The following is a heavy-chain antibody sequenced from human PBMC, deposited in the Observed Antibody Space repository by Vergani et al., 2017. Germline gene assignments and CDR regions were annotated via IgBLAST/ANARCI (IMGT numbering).Heavy chain of an antibody. CDR3: AKYRSFNLGEPFDY. CDR2: ISHDRRNE. J-gene: IGHJ4*02. Sequence: QIHLLEAGGGVVQPGESLRLSCAASGFTFSLYSMPWVRQATGKGLEWVAFISHDRRNERSLDSVKGRFSISRETSKNTLYLEMHNLTPEDTAVYYCAKYRSFNLGEPFDYWGQGTLVTVSS. CDR1: GFTFSLYS. D-gene: IGHD3-16*02. V-gene: IGHV3-30*18.